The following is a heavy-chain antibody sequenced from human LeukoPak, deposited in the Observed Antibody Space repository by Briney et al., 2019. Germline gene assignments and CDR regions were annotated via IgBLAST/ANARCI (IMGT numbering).Heavy chain of an antibody. CDR1: GYTFTSYD. D-gene: IGHD1-14*01. CDR2: MNPNSGNT. CDR3: ARESPEEKTFGMDV. Sequence: ASVKVSCKASGYTFTSYDINWVRQATGQGLEWMGWMNPNSGNTGYAQKFQGRVTMTRNTSISTVYMELSSLRSEDTAVYYCARESPEEKTFGMDVWGQGTTVTVSS. V-gene: IGHV1-8*01. J-gene: IGHJ6*02.